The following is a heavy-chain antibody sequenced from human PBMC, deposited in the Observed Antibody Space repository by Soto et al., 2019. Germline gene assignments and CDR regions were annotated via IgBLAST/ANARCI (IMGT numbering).Heavy chain of an antibody. J-gene: IGHJ4*02. Sequence: EVQLVESGGGLVQPGRSLRLSCAASGFTFDDYAMHWVRQAPGKGLEWVSGISWNSGSIGYADSVKGRFTISRDNAKNSLYLQMNSLRAEDTALYYCAKGTSGSGYRSFDYWGQGTLVTVSS. V-gene: IGHV3-9*01. CDR2: ISWNSGSI. CDR3: AKGTSGSGYRSFDY. D-gene: IGHD3-3*01. CDR1: GFTFDDYA.